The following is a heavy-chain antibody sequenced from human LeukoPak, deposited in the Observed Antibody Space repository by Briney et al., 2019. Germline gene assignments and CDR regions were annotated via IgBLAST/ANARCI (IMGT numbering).Heavy chain of an antibody. CDR2: VSGSGGST. J-gene: IGHJ4*02. CDR1: AFTFRSYA. Sequence: PGGSLRLSCAASAFTFRSYAMIWVRQAPGKGLEWVSTVSGSGGSTYYADSVKGRFTISRDNSNNTLYLRMNSLRAEDTAVYCAKGAASRGYTYVANWGQGTLVSVSS. CDR3: AKGAASRGYTYVAN. V-gene: IGHV3-23*01. D-gene: IGHD5-18*01.